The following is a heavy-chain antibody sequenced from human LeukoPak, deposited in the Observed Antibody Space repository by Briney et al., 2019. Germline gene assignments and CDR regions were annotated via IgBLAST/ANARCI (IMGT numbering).Heavy chain of an antibody. Sequence: GGSLRLSCVASGFTFSRYWMSWVRQAPGKGLEWVANINQDGSEMYFVDSVRGRFTVSRDNAKNSLCLQMNSLRADDTAVYYCARVRGLAYFDYWGQGTLVTVSS. V-gene: IGHV3-7*01. D-gene: IGHD6-19*01. CDR3: ARVRGLAYFDY. CDR2: INQDGSEM. CDR1: GFTFSRYW. J-gene: IGHJ4*02.